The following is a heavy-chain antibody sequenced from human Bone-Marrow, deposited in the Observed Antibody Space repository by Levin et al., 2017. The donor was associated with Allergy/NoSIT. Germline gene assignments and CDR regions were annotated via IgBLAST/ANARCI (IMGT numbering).Heavy chain of an antibody. V-gene: IGHV3-13*01. J-gene: IGHJ6*02. CDR3: ARDPSGWGLDV. CDR1: GFSFSNYD. CDR2: IGKAGDT. Sequence: GASVKVSCAASGFSFSNYDMHWVRQATGKGLEWVSNIGKAGDTWYSGSVKGRFTISRENAKNSLYLQMNSLRAGDTAVYYCARDPSGWGLDVWGQGTTVTVSS.